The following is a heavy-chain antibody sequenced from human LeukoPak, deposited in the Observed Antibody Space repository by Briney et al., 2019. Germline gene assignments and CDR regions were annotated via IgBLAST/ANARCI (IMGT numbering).Heavy chain of an antibody. CDR2: ISSSSSTI. J-gene: IGHJ4*02. CDR1: GFTFSSYS. V-gene: IGHV3-48*01. Sequence: PGGSLRLSCAASGFTFSSYSMNWVRQAPGKGLDWVSYISSSSSTIYYADSVKGRFTISRDNAKNSLYLQMNSLRAEDTAVYYCARQRFYGDYAGDYWGQGTLVTVSS. D-gene: IGHD4-17*01. CDR3: ARQRFYGDYAGDY.